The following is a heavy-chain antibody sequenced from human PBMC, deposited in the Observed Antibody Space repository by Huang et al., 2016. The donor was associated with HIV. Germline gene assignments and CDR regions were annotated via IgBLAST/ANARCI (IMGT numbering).Heavy chain of an antibody. D-gene: IGHD5-12*01. CDR2: IRAYGSNE. V-gene: IGHV3-30*02. J-gene: IGHJ6*03. CDR1: GFIFDNFG. Sequence: QVQLVESGGGVVQPGGSLRLSCGASGFIFDNFGMHWVRQAPGKGLEGVAFIRAYGSNEDNGESVKGRFPISRDNFENMVYLQMNSLGDGDTAIYYCARAVDGFNSKGFYMDVWGKGTAVIVSS. CDR3: ARAVDGFNSKGFYMDV.